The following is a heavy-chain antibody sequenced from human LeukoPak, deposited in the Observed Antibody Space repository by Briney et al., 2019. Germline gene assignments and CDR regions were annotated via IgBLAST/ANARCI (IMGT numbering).Heavy chain of an antibody. V-gene: IGHV3-30*18. D-gene: IGHD3-22*01. J-gene: IGHJ4*02. Sequence: GGSLRLSCAASGFTFSSYGMHWVRQAPGKGLEWVAVISYDGSNKYYADSVKGRFTISRDNSKNTLYLQMNSLRAEDTAVYYCAKAFYYYDSSGPFDYWGQGTLVTVSS. CDR2: ISYDGSNK. CDR3: AKAFYYYDSSGPFDY. CDR1: GFTFSSYG.